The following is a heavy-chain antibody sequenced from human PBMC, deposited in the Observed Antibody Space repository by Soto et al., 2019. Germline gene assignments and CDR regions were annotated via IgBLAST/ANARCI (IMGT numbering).Heavy chain of an antibody. CDR1: GFTFSAYN. D-gene: IGHD3-22*01. J-gene: IGHJ3*02. CDR3: AKDSNYYDSSGFEDTESDI. V-gene: IGHV3-21*04. CDR2: IRSSSGHI. Sequence: GGSLRLSCAASGFTFSAYNMNWVRQAPGKGLEWVSSIRSSSGHIYYADSVKGRFTISRDNSKNSLYLQMDSLRTEDTALYYCAKDSNYYDSSGFEDTESDIWGQGTMVNVAS.